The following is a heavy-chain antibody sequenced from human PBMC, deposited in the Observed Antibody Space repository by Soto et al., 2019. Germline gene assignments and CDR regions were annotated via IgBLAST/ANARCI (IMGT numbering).Heavy chain of an antibody. CDR2: SRNRVNSHTT. CDR1: GFTFSDHY. CDR3: TRGLLGGAPSYTFHGMDV. V-gene: IGHV3-72*01. J-gene: IGHJ6*01. Sequence: EVQLVESGGGLVQPGGSLRLSCAASGFTFSDHYMDWVRQAPGKGLEWVARSRNRVNSHTTEYAASVKGRFTISRAESKSSLYLQMNRLKIEDTAVYYCTRGLLGGAPSYTFHGMDVWGQGTRVTVSS. D-gene: IGHD1-26*01.